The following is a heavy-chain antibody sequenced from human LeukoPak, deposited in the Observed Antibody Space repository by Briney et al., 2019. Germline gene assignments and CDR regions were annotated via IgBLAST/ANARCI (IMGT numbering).Heavy chain of an antibody. CDR2: IYYSGST. V-gene: IGHV4-39*01. CDR3: ARGFNGNDAFDI. CDR1: GGSISSSSYY. Sequence: PSETLSLTCTVSGGSISSSSYYWGWIRQPPGKGLEWIGSIYYSGSTYYNPSLKSRVTISVDTSKNQFSLKLSSVTAAGTAVYYCARGFNGNDAFDIWGQGTMVTVSS. J-gene: IGHJ3*02. D-gene: IGHD2-8*01.